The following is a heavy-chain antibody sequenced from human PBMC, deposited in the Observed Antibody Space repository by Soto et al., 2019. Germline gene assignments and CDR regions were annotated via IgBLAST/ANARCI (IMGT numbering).Heavy chain of an antibody. J-gene: IGHJ5*02. CDR1: GGSIGSGGNS. Sequence: SETLYLTCTVHGGSIGSGGNSWSWIRQHPGKGLECIGYIYYSGSTYYNPSLKSRVTISVDTPKNQFSLKLSSVTAADTAVYYCARSVFPWGQGTLVTVS. CDR3: ARSVFP. V-gene: IGHV4-31*03. CDR2: IYYSGST.